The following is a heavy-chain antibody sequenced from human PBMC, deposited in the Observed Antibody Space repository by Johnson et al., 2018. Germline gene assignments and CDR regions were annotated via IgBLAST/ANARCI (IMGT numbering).Heavy chain of an antibody. CDR2: IYYSGST. V-gene: IGHV4-59*01. Sequence: QVQLQESGPGLVKPSETLSLTCTVSGGSISSYYWSWIRQPPGKGLEWIGYIYYSGSTNYNPSLKSRVTISVDTSKNQFSLKLSSVTAADPAVYYCARVHSGTKVSAFDIWGQGTMVTVSS. CDR1: GGSISSYY. J-gene: IGHJ3*02. D-gene: IGHD1-26*01. CDR3: ARVHSGTKVSAFDI.